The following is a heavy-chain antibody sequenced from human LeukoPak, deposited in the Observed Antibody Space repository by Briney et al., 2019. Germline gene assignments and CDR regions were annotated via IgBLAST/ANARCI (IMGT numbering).Heavy chain of an antibody. Sequence: GGSLRLSCAASGFALNSYLMSWVRQAPGRGLEWVANIKKDGSEESYLDSVKGRFTVSRDNAKNSLFLQMNSLRGEDTAVYYCARSNPNRNALDLWGQGTMVTISS. CDR1: GFALNSYL. J-gene: IGHJ3*01. V-gene: IGHV3-7*01. CDR2: IKKDGSEE. CDR3: ARSNPNRNALDL. D-gene: IGHD1-14*01.